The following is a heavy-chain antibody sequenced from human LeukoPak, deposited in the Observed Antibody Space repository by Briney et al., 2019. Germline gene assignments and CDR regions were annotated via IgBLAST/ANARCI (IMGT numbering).Heavy chain of an antibody. CDR2: IIPIFGTA. D-gene: IGHD5-18*01. CDR3: AKDVGYSYGYLNDAFDI. V-gene: IGHV1-69*01. J-gene: IGHJ3*02. Sequence: SVKVSCKASGGTFSSYAISWVRQAPGQGLEWMGGIIPIFGTANYAQKFQGRVTVTADESTSTAYMELSSLRSEDTAVYYCAKDVGYSYGYLNDAFDIWGQGTMVTVSS. CDR1: GGTFSSYA.